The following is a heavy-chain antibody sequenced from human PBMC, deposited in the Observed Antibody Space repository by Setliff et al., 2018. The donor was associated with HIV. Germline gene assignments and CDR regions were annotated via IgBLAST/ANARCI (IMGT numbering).Heavy chain of an antibody. CDR1: GFSFISSA. D-gene: IGHD3-9*01. V-gene: IGHV1-58*02. CDR2: IVVDSGNT. J-gene: IGHJ6*03. CDR3: ARAELHYDILTQFKSVDV. Sequence: ASVKVSCKASGFSFISSAMQWVRQARGQRLEWIGWIVVDSGNTNYAQKFQGRVTITADKSTSTAYMEVNSLRFEDTAVYYCARAELHYDILTQFKSVDVWGKGTTVTVS.